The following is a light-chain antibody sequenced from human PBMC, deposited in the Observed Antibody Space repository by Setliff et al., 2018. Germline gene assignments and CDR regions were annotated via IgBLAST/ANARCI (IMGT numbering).Light chain of an antibody. V-gene: IGLV1-47*01. J-gene: IGLJ1*01. CDR1: SSDVGGYNY. CDR3: AAWDDSLSVV. Sequence: QSALTQPRSVSGSPGQSVTISCTGTSSDVGGYNYVSWYQQLPGTAPKLLIYRNNQRPSGVPDRFSGSKSGTSASLAISGLRSEDEADYYCAAWDDSLSVVFGTGTKVTVL. CDR2: RNN.